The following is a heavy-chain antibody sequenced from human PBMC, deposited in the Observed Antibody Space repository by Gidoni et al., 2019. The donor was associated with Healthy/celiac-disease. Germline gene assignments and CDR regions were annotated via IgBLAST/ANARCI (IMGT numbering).Heavy chain of an antibody. CDR2: INHSGST. J-gene: IGHJ4*02. Sequence: QVQLQQWGAGLLKPSETLSFSGYYWSWIRQPPGKGLEWIGEINHSGSTNYNPSLKSRVTISVDTSKNQFSLKLSSVTAADTAVYYCARGKRLRYFDWLGGGFDYWGQGTLVTVSS. D-gene: IGHD3-9*01. CDR1: SGYY. V-gene: IGHV4-34*01. CDR3: ARGKRLRYFDWLGGGFDY.